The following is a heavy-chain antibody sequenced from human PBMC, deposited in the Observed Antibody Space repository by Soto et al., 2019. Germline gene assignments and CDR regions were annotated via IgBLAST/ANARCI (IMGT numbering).Heavy chain of an antibody. CDR3: ARDPQLFMITFGGVIVMGY. J-gene: IGHJ4*02. CDR1: GYTFTSYG. Sequence: ASVKVSCKASGYTFTSYGISWVRQAPGQGLEWMGWISAYNGNTNYAQKLQGRVTMTTDTSTSTAYMELRSLRSDDTAVYYCARDPQLFMITFGGVIVMGYWGQGALVTVFS. D-gene: IGHD3-16*02. CDR2: ISAYNGNT. V-gene: IGHV1-18*01.